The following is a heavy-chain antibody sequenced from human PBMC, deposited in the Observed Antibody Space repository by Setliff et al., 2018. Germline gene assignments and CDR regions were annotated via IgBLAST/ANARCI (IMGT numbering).Heavy chain of an antibody. CDR1: GYTFTSYG. CDR2: ISAYNGNT. D-gene: IGHD2-2*01. J-gene: IGHJ5*02. V-gene: IGHV1-18*01. Sequence: GASVKVSCKASGYTFTSYGISWVRQAPGQGLEWMGWISAYNGNTNYAQRLQGRVTMTTDTSTSTAYMELRSLRSDDTAVYYCARDPSLYCSSTSCSPHWFDPWG. CDR3: ARDPSLYCSSTSCSPHWFDP.